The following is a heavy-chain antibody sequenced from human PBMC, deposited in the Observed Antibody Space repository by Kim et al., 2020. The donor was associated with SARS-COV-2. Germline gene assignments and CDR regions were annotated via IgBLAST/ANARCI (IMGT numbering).Heavy chain of an antibody. CDR2: INGDGSDT. J-gene: IGHJ3*02. D-gene: IGHD2-21*02. Sequence: GGSLRLSCAASGFTFTTYWMHWVRQVPGKGLVWVSRINGDGSDTTYADYVTGRFTISRDTAKNTVFLQMNNLRAEDTAVYYCTRGTAFYDGFDIWGHGTMVTVST. CDR3: TRGTAFYDGFDI. V-gene: IGHV3-74*03. CDR1: GFTFTTYW.